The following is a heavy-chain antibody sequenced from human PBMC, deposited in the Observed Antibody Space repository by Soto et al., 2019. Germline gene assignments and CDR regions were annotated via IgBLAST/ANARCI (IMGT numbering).Heavy chain of an antibody. J-gene: IGHJ2*01. CDR1: GASLSGSY. V-gene: IGHV4-4*07. CDR3: GRDPLGPTTEGAPSYFDL. CDR2: IYFTGST. D-gene: IGHD1-1*01. Sequence: QVQLQESGPGLVKTSETLSLTCTVSGASLSGSYWSWIRRPAGKGLEWIGRIYFTGSTNYNPSLRGRVTMSVDTSKNQFSLRLNSVTAADTAMYYCGRDPLGPTTEGAPSYFDLWGRGTLVTVSS.